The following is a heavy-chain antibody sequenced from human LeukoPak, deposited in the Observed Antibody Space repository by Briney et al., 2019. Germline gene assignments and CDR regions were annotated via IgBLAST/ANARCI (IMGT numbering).Heavy chain of an antibody. J-gene: IGHJ4*02. V-gene: IGHV1-46*01. Sequence: GASVKVSCTASGYTFTSYYVHWVRQAPGQGLEWMGIINPTGGSTSYAQKFQGRVTMTRDRSTSTIFMELSSLRSEDTAVYYCARDYQPNDFDYWGQGTLVTVSS. D-gene: IGHD2-2*01. CDR2: INPTGGST. CDR3: ARDYQPNDFDY. CDR1: GYTFTSYY.